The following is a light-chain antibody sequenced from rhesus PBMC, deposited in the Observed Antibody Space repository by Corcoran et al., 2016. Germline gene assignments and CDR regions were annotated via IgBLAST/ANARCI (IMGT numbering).Light chain of an antibody. J-gene: IGKJ1*01. Sequence: DIQMTQSPSSLSASVGDRVTITCRASQGISNYLSWYQQKPGKAPKLLIYDASTLQRGVPSRFRGSGSGTDFTLTISSLQPEDCATYYCLQYNSDRTWTFGQGTKVESK. V-gene: IGKV1S21*01. CDR2: DAS. CDR1: QGISNY. CDR3: LQYNSDRTWT.